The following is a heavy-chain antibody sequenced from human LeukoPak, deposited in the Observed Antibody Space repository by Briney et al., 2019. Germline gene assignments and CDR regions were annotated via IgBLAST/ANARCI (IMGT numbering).Heavy chain of an antibody. CDR3: ARAAYYDILTAQYYFDY. V-gene: IGHV4-30-4*08. D-gene: IGHD3-9*01. Sequence: SETLSLTCTVAGGSISSGAYWWTWIRQDPVKGLEWIGYIYYTGSTYYNPSLKSRVTISVDTSKNQFSLKLSSVTAADTAVYYCARAAYYDILTAQYYFDYWGQGTLVTVSS. CDR1: GGSISSGAYW. CDR2: IYYTGST. J-gene: IGHJ4*02.